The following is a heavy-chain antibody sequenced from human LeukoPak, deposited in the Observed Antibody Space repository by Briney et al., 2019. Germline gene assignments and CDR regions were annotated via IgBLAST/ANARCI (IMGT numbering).Heavy chain of an antibody. CDR1: GGTFTTYV. J-gene: IGHJ4*02. Sequence: ASEKVSCKASGGTFTTYVISRGRHAPGQGREWRGGSIPIFGTANYAQKFQGRVTITADESTSTAYMELSSLRSEDTAVYYCARATIVGAFLFDHWGQGTLVTVSS. D-gene: IGHD1-26*01. CDR2: SIPIFGTA. CDR3: ARATIVGAFLFDH. V-gene: IGHV1-69*13.